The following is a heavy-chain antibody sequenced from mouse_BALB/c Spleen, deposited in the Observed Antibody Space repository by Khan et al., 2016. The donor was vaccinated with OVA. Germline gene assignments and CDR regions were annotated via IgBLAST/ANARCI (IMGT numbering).Heavy chain of an antibody. V-gene: IGHV2-3*01. Sequence: VQLQESGPGLVAPSQSLSITCSVSGFALSSYGVSWIRQPPGKGLEWLGIIWGDGSTNFHSALRSRLSISTDNSKSQVFLKLNSLQTDDTATYSVARFIYSGYDRYAMDYWGQGNSVTVSS. CDR2: IWGDGST. D-gene: IGHD2-2*01. J-gene: IGHJ4*01. CDR3: ARFIYSGYDRYAMDY. CDR1: GFALSSYG.